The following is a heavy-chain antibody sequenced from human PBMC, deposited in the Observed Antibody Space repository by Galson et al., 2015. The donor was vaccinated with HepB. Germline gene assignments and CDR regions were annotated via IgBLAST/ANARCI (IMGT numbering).Heavy chain of an antibody. CDR3: ARDRGAATMPHYYYYGMDV. Sequence: CAISGDSVSSHSAAWNWIRQSPSRGLEWLGRTYYRSKWYNDYAVSVKSRITINPDTSKNQFSLQLNSVTPEDTAVYYCARDRGAATMPHYYYYGMDVWGQGTTVTVSS. D-gene: IGHD5-12*01. CDR1: GDSVSSHSAA. V-gene: IGHV6-1*01. CDR2: TYYRSKWYN. J-gene: IGHJ6*02.